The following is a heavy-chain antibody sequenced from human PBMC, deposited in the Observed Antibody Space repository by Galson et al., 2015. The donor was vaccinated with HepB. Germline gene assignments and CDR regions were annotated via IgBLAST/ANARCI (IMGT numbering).Heavy chain of an antibody. V-gene: IGHV6-1*01. D-gene: IGHD3-10*01. CDR1: GDSVSSNSAA. Sequence: CAISGDSVSSNSAAWNWIRQSPSRGLEWLGRTYYRSKWYNDYAVSVKSRITINPDTSKNQFSLQLNSVTPEDTAVYYCARTGYGLWFGELLNWFDPWGQGTLVTVSS. CDR2: TYYRSKWYN. CDR3: ARTGYGLWFGELLNWFDP. J-gene: IGHJ5*02.